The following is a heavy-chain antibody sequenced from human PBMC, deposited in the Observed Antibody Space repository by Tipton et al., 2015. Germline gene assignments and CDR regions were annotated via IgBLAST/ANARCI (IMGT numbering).Heavy chain of an antibody. Sequence: TLSLTCSLSGDFIRTYHWTWIRQPPGKEMEWSGYIDYTGRTKYSTSPKSRAPISVDTPKNQFSLKLSSATAADRAVYYCASSNYYDTCWYWGQGTLLTVSS. V-gene: IGHV4-59*08. CDR2: IDYTGRT. J-gene: IGHJ4*02. D-gene: IGHD3-22*01. CDR3: ASSNYYDTCWY. CDR1: GDFIRTYH.